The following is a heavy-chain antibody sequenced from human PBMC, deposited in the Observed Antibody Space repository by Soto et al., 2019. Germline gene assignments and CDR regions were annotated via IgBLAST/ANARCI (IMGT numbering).Heavy chain of an antibody. CDR1: GFSLSTSGVG. Sequence: QITLKESGPTLVKPTQTLTLTCTFSGFSLSTSGVGVGWIRQPPGKALEWPAFIYWDEDKRYSPSLKSRLTTPKDTSKNQVVLTTTNLDPVVTATYYCARPSVTWGSRGLIDYWGQGTLVPVSS. CDR3: ARPSVTWGSRGLIDY. J-gene: IGHJ4*02. CDR2: IYWDEDK. D-gene: IGHD3-10*01. V-gene: IGHV2-5*02.